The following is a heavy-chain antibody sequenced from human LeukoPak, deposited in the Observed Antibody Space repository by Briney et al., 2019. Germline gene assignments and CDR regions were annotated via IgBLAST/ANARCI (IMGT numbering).Heavy chain of an antibody. J-gene: IGHJ5*02. V-gene: IGHV1-3*01. D-gene: IGHD3-22*01. CDR3: ARDRDYYDSSGYFSWFDP. CDR2: INAGNGNT. Sequence: GAPVRVSCKASGYTFTSYAMHWVRQAPGQRLKWMGWINAGNGNTKYSQKFQGRVTITRDTSASTAYMELSSLRSEDTAVYYCARDRDYYDSSGYFSWFDPRGQGTLVTVSS. CDR1: GYTFTSYA.